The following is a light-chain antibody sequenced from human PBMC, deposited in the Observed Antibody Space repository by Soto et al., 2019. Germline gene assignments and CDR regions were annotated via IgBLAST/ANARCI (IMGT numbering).Light chain of an antibody. CDR3: QQYNNWPLT. V-gene: IGKV3-15*01. Sequence: EIVMTQSPASLSVSPGERPTLSCRASQSVSSNLAWYQQKRGLPPRLLIFGASTRATGIPARFSGSGSGTEFTLTISSLQSEDVAVYYCQQYNNWPLTFGGGTKVEIK. CDR2: GAS. CDR1: QSVSSN. J-gene: IGKJ4*01.